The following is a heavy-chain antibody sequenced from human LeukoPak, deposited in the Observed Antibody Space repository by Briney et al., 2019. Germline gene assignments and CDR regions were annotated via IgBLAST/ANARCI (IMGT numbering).Heavy chain of an antibody. D-gene: IGHD3-16*02. V-gene: IGHV4-59*05. CDR1: GGSISSYY. CDR2: FYYSGST. J-gene: IGHJ4*01. CDR3: ARRGGSYRYFDY. Sequence: SETLSLTCTVSGGSISSYYWSWIRQPAGKGLEWIGSFYYSGSTYYNQSLRRRVTISVDTSKSQFSLKLTSVTAADTAVYYCARRGGSYRYFDYWGQGTLVTVSS.